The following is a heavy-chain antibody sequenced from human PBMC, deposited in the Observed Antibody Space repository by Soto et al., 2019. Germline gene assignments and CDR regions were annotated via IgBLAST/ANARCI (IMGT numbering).Heavy chain of an antibody. CDR2: IYYSGST. D-gene: IGHD3-22*01. CDR1: GGSISSYY. Sequence: SETLSLTCTVSGGSISSYYWSWIRQPPGKGLEWIGYIYYSGSTIYNPSLKSRVTISVDTSKNQFSLKLISVTAADTAVYYCARARYDSSGYYYFDYWGQGTLVTVSS. CDR3: ARARYDSSGYYYFDY. V-gene: IGHV4-59*01. J-gene: IGHJ4*02.